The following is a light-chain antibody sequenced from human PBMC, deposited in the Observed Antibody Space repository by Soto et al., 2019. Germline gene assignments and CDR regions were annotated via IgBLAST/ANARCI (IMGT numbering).Light chain of an antibody. CDR3: HQYSYWPPWT. V-gene: IGKV3-15*01. CDR2: HTS. CDR1: DNLGSN. Sequence: TQSRPSLSASVFDRDRIPRPASDNLGSNLNWYQQQPGQAPRILIYHTSTRATGVPARFSGSGSGTDFTLTIDSLQLEEFAVYYCHQYSYWPPWTFGQGTKVDI. J-gene: IGKJ1*01.